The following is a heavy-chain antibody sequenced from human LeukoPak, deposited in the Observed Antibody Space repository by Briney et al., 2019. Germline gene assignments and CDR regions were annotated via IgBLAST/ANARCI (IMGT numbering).Heavy chain of an antibody. Sequence: GGSLRLSCAASGFTFSNYGMHWVRQTPGKGLEWVAVISYDGSNKYYADSVKGRFTISRDNSKNTLYLQMNSLRAEDTAVYYCAKDREKWGNYYYYGMDVWGQGTTVTVSS. D-gene: IGHD1-26*01. V-gene: IGHV3-30*18. CDR1: GFTFSNYG. J-gene: IGHJ6*02. CDR3: AKDREKWGNYYYYGMDV. CDR2: ISYDGSNK.